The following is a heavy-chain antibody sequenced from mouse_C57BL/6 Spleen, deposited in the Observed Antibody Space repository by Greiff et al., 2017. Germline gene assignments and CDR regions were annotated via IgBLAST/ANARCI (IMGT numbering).Heavy chain of an antibody. CDR3: AKPLGVGIGGFAY. J-gene: IGHJ3*01. D-gene: IGHD3-3*01. V-gene: IGHV2-5*01. CDR1: GFSLTSYG. CDR2: IWRGGST. Sequence: VKLVESGPGLVQPSQSLSITCTVSGFSLTSYGVHWVRQSPGKGLEWLGVIWRGGSTDYNAAFMSRLSITKDNSKSQVFFKMNSLQADDTAIYYCAKPLGVGIGGFAYWGQGTLVTVSA.